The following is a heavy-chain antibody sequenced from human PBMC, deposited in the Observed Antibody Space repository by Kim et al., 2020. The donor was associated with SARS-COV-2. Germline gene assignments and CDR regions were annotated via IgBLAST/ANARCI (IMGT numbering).Heavy chain of an antibody. V-gene: IGHV3-48*02. CDR3: ARVRQLGYYYYYYGMDV. J-gene: IGHJ6*02. CDR1: GFTFSSYS. Sequence: GGSLRLSCAASGFTFSSYSMNWVRQAPGKGLEWVSYISSSSSTIYYADSVKGRFTISRDNAKNSLYLQMNSLRDEDKAVYYCARVRQLGYYYYYYGMDVWGQGTTVTVSS. D-gene: IGHD6-13*01. CDR2: ISSSSSTI.